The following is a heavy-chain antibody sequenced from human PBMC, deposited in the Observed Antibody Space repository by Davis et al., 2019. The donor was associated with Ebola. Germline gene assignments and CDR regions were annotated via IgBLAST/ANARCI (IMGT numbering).Heavy chain of an antibody. CDR1: RFTFSTYG. J-gene: IGHJ6*02. CDR3: AKEDTAMITGPDFYFGMDV. D-gene: IGHD5-18*01. Sequence: PGGSLRLSCAASRFTFSTYGIHWVRQAPGKGLQWVAFIQNDGTNKYYADSVKGRFTISRDNSKNTLYLQMNSLRAEDTAVYYCAKEDTAMITGPDFYFGMDVWGQGTTVTVSS. CDR2: IQNDGTNK. V-gene: IGHV3-30*02.